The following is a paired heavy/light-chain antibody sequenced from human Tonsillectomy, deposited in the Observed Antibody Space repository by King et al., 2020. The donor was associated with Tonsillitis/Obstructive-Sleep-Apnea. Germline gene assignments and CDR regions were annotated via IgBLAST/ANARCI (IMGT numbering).Light chain of an antibody. CDR1: QSFSSTY. CDR2: GAS. V-gene: IGKV3-20*01. J-gene: IGKJ2*02. CDR3: QQSGT. Sequence: EIVLTQSPGTLSLSPGERATLSCRASQSFSSTYLAWYQQRPGQAPRLLIYGASSRATGIPDRFSGSGSGTDFTLTISRLEPEDFAVYYCQQSGTFGQGTKLEIK.
Heavy chain of an antibody. CDR3: AKDLYSNSPGFQFHFFDY. CDR1: GFTFRNYA. D-gene: IGHD2-15*01. J-gene: IGHJ4*02. Sequence: EVQLLESGGGLVQPGGSLRLSCAASGFTFRNYAMTWVRQAPGKGLEWVSAISGSGGTTYSADSVKGRFTISRDNSKDTLYLQMNSLRAEDTAVYYCAKDLYSNSPGFQFHFFDYWGQGTLVTVSS. CDR2: ISGSGGTT. V-gene: IGHV3-23*01.